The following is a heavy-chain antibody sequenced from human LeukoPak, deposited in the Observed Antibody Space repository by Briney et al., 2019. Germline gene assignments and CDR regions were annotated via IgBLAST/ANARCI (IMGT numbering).Heavy chain of an antibody. CDR3: ARGVSSGYYYVDY. CDR2: IYHSGST. CDR1: GGSISSGSYS. D-gene: IGHD3-22*01. V-gene: IGHV4-30-2*01. Sequence: PSQTLSLTCAVSGGSISSGSYSWSWIRQPPGKGLEWIGYIYHSGSTYYNPSLKSRVTISVDRSKNQFSLKLSSVTAADTAVYYCARGVSSGYYYVDYWGQGTLVTVSS. J-gene: IGHJ4*02.